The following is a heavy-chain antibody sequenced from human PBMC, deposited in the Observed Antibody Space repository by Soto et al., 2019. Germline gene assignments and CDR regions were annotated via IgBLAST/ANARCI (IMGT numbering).Heavy chain of an antibody. V-gene: IGHV4-39*02. J-gene: IGHJ6*02. CDR1: SGSISSSSFY. CDR2: IYYTGST. Sequence: PSETLSLTCTVSSGSISSSSFYWVWIRQPPGKGLEWIGSIYYTGSTYYNPSLKSRVTISIDRSKNHFSLKMSSVTAADTAVYYCARLYPYNCYYGMDVWGPGTTVTVFS. CDR3: ARLYPYNCYYGMDV.